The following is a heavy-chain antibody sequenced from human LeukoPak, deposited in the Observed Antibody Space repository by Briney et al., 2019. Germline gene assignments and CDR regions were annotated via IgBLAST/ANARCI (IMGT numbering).Heavy chain of an antibody. D-gene: IGHD6-19*01. J-gene: IGHJ4*02. CDR1: GYSFIRHH. CDR2: INPNSGGT. CDR3: ARGKIAGGWSKNQFDY. V-gene: IGHV1-2*06. Sequence: RRASVKVSCTAFGYSFIRHHIHWVRQAPGQGLEWMGRINPNSGGTNYAQKFQGRVTMTRDTSISTAYMELSRLRSDDTAVYYCARGKIAGGWSKNQFDYWGQGTLVTVSS.